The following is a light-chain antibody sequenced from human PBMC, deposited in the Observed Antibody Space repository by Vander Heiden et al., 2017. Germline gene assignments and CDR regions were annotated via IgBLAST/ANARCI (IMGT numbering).Light chain of an antibody. V-gene: IGKV1-5*03. CDR2: KAS. Sequence: DIQMTQSPSTLSASVGDRVTIPCRASQSISSWLAWYQQKPGKAPKLLIYKASSLESGVPSRFSGSGSGTEFTLTISSLQPDDFATYYCQQYNSYSQYTFGQGTKLEIK. CDR1: QSISSW. CDR3: QQYNSYSQYT. J-gene: IGKJ2*01.